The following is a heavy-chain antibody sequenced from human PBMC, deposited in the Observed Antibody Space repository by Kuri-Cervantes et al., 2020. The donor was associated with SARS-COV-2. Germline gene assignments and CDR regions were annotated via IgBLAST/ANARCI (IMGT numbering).Heavy chain of an antibody. Sequence: GESLKISCAASGFTFSSYAMSWVRQAPGKGLEWVASVNQDGSGKSHVDSVKGRFTISRDNAKNSQYLQMNSLRAEDTAVYYCARDFRLGDLYYFDYWGQGTLVTVSS. J-gene: IGHJ4*02. CDR2: VNQDGSGK. D-gene: IGHD4-17*01. V-gene: IGHV3-7*01. CDR3: ARDFRLGDLYYFDY. CDR1: GFTFSSYA.